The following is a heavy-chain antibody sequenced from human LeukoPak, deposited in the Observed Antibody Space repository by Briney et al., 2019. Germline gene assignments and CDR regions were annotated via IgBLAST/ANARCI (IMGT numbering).Heavy chain of an antibody. CDR3: ARNYGSGRNWFDP. CDR2: IYYSEST. J-gene: IGHJ5*01. D-gene: IGHD3-10*01. Sequence: SETLSLTCTVSGGSISSYYWSWIRQPPGKGLEWIGYIYYSESTNYNPSLKSRVTISVDTSKNQFSLKLSSVTAADTAVYYCARNYGSGRNWFDPWGQGTLVTVSS. CDR1: GGSISSYY. V-gene: IGHV4-59*01.